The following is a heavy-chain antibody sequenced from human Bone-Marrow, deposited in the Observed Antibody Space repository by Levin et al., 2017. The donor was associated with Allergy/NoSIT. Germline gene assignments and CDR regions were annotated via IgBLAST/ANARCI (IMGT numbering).Heavy chain of an antibody. V-gene: IGHV1-69*13. CDR1: GGTFSSYA. D-gene: IGHD6-6*01. CDR2: IIPIFGTA. J-gene: IGHJ4*02. Sequence: SVKVSCKASGGTFSSYAISWVRQAPGQGLEWMGGIIPIFGTANYAQKFQGRVTITADESTSTAYMELSSLRSEDTAVYYCARSASIAATIDYWGQGTLVTVSS. CDR3: ARSASIAATIDY.